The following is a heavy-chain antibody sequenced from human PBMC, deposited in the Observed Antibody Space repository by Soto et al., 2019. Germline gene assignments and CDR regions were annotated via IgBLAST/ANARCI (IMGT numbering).Heavy chain of an antibody. Sequence: QVQLQESGPGLVKPSETLSLTCVVSGGSIGSSNWWSWVRQPPGKGLEWIGEVSRGGNTNYNPSLKSRVTISMDKSKNQFSLRLYSVTAADTALYYCARVSEGNGLQTNEWGQGTLVTVFS. CDR1: GGSIGSSNW. D-gene: IGHD2-8*01. J-gene: IGHJ1*01. CDR2: VSRGGNT. CDR3: ARVSEGNGLQTNE. V-gene: IGHV4-4*02.